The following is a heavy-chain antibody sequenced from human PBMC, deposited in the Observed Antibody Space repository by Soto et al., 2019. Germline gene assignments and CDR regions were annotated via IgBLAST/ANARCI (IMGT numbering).Heavy chain of an antibody. CDR1: GFTFSDYY. Sequence: GSLRLSCVASGFTFSDYYMSWFRQAPGKGLEWVSYISGSGSTIHDADAVKCRFTISRDNAKNSLYLQMNSLSAEDTAVYYCARLGSIAPAGTPDYWGQGTLVTVSS. CDR2: ISGSGSTI. V-gene: IGHV3-11*01. D-gene: IGHD6-13*01. J-gene: IGHJ4*02. CDR3: ARLGSIAPAGTPDY.